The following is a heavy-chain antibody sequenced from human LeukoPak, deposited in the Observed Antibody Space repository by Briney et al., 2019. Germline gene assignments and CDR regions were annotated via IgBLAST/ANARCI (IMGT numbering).Heavy chain of an antibody. V-gene: IGHV4-39*07. CDR2: INHSGST. Sequence: PSETLSLTCTVSGVSISSSSYYWGWIRQPPGKGLEWIGEINHSGSTNYNPSLKSRVTISVDTSKNQFSLKLSSVTAADTAVYYCARSGFRYYGSGSYYALFDIWGQGTMVTVSS. CDR3: ARSGFRYYGSGSYYALFDI. J-gene: IGHJ3*02. CDR1: GVSISSSSYY. D-gene: IGHD3-10*01.